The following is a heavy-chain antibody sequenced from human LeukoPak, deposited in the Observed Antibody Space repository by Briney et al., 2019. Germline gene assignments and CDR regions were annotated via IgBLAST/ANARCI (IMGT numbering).Heavy chain of an antibody. D-gene: IGHD3-22*01. J-gene: IGHJ4*02. CDR2: IFSNDEK. CDR1: GFSLSNARMG. Sequence: SGPTLVNPTETLTLTCTVSGFSLSNARMGVSWIRQPLGKALEWLAHIFSNDEKSYSTSLKSRLTISKDTSKSQVVLTMTNMDPVDTATYYCARIPNYYDSSGYWGQGTLVTVSS. V-gene: IGHV2-26*01. CDR3: ARIPNYYDSSGY.